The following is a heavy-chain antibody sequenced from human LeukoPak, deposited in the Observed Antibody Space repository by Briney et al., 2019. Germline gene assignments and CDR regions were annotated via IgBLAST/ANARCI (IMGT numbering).Heavy chain of an antibody. Sequence: SETLSLTCTVSGGSISSYYWSWIRQPAGKGLEWIGRISTSGTTNYNPSLKSRVTMSLDTSKNQFSLRLSSVTAADTAVYYCARQRYYYYGMDVWGQGTTVTVSS. V-gene: IGHV4-4*07. CDR2: ISTSGTT. J-gene: IGHJ6*02. CDR1: GGSISSYY. CDR3: ARQRYYYYGMDV. D-gene: IGHD6-25*01.